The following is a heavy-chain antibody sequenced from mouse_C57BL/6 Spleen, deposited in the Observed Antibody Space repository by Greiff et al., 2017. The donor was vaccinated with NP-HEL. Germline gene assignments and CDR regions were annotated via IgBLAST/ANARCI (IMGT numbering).Heavy chain of an antibody. CDR3: AREGYSNYRFAY. J-gene: IGHJ3*01. CDR2: ISDGGSYT. D-gene: IGHD2-5*01. Sequence: EVMLVESGGGLVKPGGSLKLSCAASGFTFSSYAMSWVRQTPEKRLEWVATISDGGSYTYYPDNVKGRFTISRDNAKNNLYLQMSHLKSEDTAMYYCAREGYSNYRFAYWGQGTLVTVSA. CDR1: GFTFSSYA. V-gene: IGHV5-4*01.